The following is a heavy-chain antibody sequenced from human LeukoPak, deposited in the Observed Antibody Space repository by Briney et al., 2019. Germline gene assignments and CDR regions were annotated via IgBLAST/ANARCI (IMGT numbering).Heavy chain of an antibody. CDR1: GFTFSSFS. CDR3: ARDLRL. Sequence: GGSLRLSCAASGFTFSSFSMNWVRQAPGKGLEWVSSITSSSNYIYYANSVRGRFTISRDNAKNSLYLQMNSLRAEDTAVYYCARDLRLWGQGTLVTVSS. CDR2: ITSSSNYI. V-gene: IGHV3-21*01. J-gene: IGHJ4*02.